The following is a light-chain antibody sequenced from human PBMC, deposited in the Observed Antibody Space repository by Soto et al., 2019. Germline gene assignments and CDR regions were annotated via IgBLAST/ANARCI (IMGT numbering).Light chain of an antibody. CDR1: SSDVGGYNY. V-gene: IGLV2-8*01. CDR3: CSYAGSNNFYV. Sequence: QSVLTQPPSASGSPGQSVTISCTGTSSDVGGYNYVSWYQQHPGKAPKLVIYEVSKRPSGVPDRLSGSKSGNTASLTVSGLQADDEAYYYCCSYAGSNNFYVLGTGTKVTVL. J-gene: IGLJ1*01. CDR2: EVS.